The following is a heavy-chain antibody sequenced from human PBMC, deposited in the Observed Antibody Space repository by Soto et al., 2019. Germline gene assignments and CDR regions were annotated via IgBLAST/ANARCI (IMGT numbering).Heavy chain of an antibody. V-gene: IGHV3-23*01. CDR1: GFTFSSYA. CDR2: ISGSGAGS. J-gene: IGHJ6*02. CDR3: AKVVGGSGNYDYYYYYGLDV. Sequence: PGGSLRLSCAASGFTFSSYAMNWVRQAPGKGLEWVSAISGSGAGSYYADSVKGRFTISRDNSKNTLYLQMNSLRAEDTALYYCAKVVGGSGNYDYYYYYGLDVWGQGTTVTVSS. D-gene: IGHD3-10*01.